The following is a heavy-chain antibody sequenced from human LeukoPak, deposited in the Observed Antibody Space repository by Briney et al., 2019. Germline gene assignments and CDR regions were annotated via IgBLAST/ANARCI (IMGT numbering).Heavy chain of an antibody. V-gene: IGHV3-23*01. D-gene: IGHD3-9*01. Sequence: GGSLRLSCAASGFKFNDYGMSWVRQTPGKGLEWVSSISASGSLIYYTDSVEGRFTISRDNSKNTLYLQMNSLRPEDAAVYYCAKDLGTYDDDLTGYVHYYFYMDVWGKGTTVTISS. J-gene: IGHJ6*03. CDR2: ISASGSLI. CDR3: AKDLGTYDDDLTGYVHYYFYMDV. CDR1: GFKFNDYG.